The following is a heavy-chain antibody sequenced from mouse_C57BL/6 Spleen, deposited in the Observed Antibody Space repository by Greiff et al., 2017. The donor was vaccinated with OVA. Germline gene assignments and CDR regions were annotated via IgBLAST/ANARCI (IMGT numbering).Heavy chain of an antibody. D-gene: IGHD1-1*01. CDR1: GFTFSSYA. Sequence: EVQLQESGEGLVKPGGSLKLSCAASGFTFSSYAMSWVRQTPEKRLEWVAYISSGGDYIYYADTVKGRFTISSDNARNTLYLQMSSLKSEDTAMYYCTREDYGSSWFAYWGQGTLVTVSA. V-gene: IGHV5-9-1*02. J-gene: IGHJ3*01. CDR3: TREDYGSSWFAY. CDR2: ISSGGDYI.